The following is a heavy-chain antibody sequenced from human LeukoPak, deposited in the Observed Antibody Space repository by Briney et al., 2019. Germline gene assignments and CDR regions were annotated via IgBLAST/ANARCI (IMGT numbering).Heavy chain of an antibody. CDR1: GDSVSSNSAS. J-gene: IGHJ4*02. V-gene: IGHV6-1*01. Sequence: SQTLSLTCAISGDSVSSNSASWNWIRQSPSRGLEWLGRTYYRSKWNNDYAGSVKSRITINPDTSQNQVSLQLNSMTPNHTAIYYCARLTARSLDYWGQGTLVIVSS. CDR2: TYYRSKWNN. CDR3: ARLTARSLDY. D-gene: IGHD1-14*01.